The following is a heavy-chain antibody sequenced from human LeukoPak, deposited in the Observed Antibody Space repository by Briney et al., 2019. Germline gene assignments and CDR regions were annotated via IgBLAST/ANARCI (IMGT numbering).Heavy chain of an antibody. Sequence: GGSLRLSCAASGFTFSSYEMNWVRQAPGKGLEWVSYISSSGSTIYYADSVKGRFTISRDNAKNSLYLQMNSLRAEDTAVYYCASSDSKSPWEPSYYFDYWGQGTLVTVSS. CDR3: ASSDSKSPWEPSYYFDY. CDR2: ISSSGSTI. CDR1: GFTFSSYE. D-gene: IGHD1-26*01. V-gene: IGHV3-48*03. J-gene: IGHJ4*02.